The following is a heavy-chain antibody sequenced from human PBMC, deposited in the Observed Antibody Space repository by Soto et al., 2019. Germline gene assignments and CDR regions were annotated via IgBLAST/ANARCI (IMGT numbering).Heavy chain of an antibody. J-gene: IGHJ6*02. Sequence: PGGSLRLSCAASGLTFSSYEMNWVRKAPGKGLEWVSYISSSGSTIYYADSVKGRFTISRDNAKSSLYLQMNSLRAEDTAGYYCARDSRTPTNYYDSSGYYWSSGYYYGMDVWGQGTTVTVSS. CDR1: GLTFSSYE. V-gene: IGHV3-48*03. CDR3: ARDSRTPTNYYDSSGYYWSSGYYYGMDV. CDR2: ISSSGSTI. D-gene: IGHD3-22*01.